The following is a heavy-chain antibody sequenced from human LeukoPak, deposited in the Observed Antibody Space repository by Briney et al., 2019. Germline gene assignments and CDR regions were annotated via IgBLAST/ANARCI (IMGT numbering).Heavy chain of an antibody. V-gene: IGHV4-59*01. J-gene: IGHJ6*03. CDR1: SGSISSYY. CDR2: IYYSGST. CDR3: ARDGGYYGSGSYYTGRYYYYMDV. D-gene: IGHD3-10*01. Sequence: SETLSLTCTVSSGSISSYYWSWIRQPPGKGLEWIGYIYYSGSTNYNPSLKSRVTISLDTSKNQFSLKLSSVTAADTAVYYCARDGGYYGSGSYYTGRYYYYMDVWGKGTTVTVSS.